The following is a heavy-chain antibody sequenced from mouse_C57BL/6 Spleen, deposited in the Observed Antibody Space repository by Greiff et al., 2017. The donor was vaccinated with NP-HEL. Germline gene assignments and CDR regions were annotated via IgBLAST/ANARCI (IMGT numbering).Heavy chain of an antibody. V-gene: IGHV5-17*01. CDR2: ISSGSSTI. Sequence: EVQLVESGGGLVKPGGSLKLSCAASGFTFSDYGMHWVRQAPEKGLEWVAYISSGSSTIYYADTVKGRFTISRDNAKNTLFLQMTSLRSEDTAMYYCARNDYGPNDYAMDYWGQGTSVTVSS. CDR3: ARNDYGPNDYAMDY. D-gene: IGHD2-4*01. J-gene: IGHJ4*01. CDR1: GFTFSDYG.